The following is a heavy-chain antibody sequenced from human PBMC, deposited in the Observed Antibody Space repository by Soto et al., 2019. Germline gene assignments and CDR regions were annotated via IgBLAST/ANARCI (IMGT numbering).Heavy chain of an antibody. CDR3: ARVKDVLRFLEWSTYFDY. CDR2: ISAYNGNT. V-gene: IGHV1-18*04. CDR1: GYTFTSHG. D-gene: IGHD3-3*01. Sequence: APVQGSCRASGYTFTSHGISWGRQAPGQGVECMGWISAYNGNTNYAQKLQGRVTMTTDTSTSTAYMELRSLRSDDTAVYYCARVKDVLRFLEWSTYFDYWGQGTLVTVSS. J-gene: IGHJ4*02.